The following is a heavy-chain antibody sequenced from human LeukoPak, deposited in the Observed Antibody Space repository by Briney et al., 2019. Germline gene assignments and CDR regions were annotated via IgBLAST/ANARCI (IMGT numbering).Heavy chain of an antibody. CDR3: ARGNTSAWYPFDY. V-gene: IGHV3-72*01. CDR1: GFTFSDHY. D-gene: IGHD6-19*01. CDR2: TGNKANSYTT. Sequence: GGSLRHSCAASGFTFSDHYMDWVRQAPGKGLEWVGRTGNKANSYTTEYAASVKGRFTISRDDSKNSLFLQMNSLKSEDTAVYYCARGNTSAWYPFDYWGQGTLVTVSS. J-gene: IGHJ4*02.